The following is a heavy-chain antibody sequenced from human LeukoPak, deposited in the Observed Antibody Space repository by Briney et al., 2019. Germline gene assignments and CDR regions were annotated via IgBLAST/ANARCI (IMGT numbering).Heavy chain of an antibody. D-gene: IGHD6-13*01. CDR2: IIPIFGTA. Sequence: ASVKVSCKASGGTFSSYAISWVRQAPGQGLEWMGGIIPIFGTANYAQKFQGRVTITADKSTRIAYVELSGLRSEDTAVYYCARSSSFFGYFDLWGRGTLVTVSS. CDR1: GGTFSSYA. CDR3: ARSSSFFGYFDL. J-gene: IGHJ2*01. V-gene: IGHV1-69*06.